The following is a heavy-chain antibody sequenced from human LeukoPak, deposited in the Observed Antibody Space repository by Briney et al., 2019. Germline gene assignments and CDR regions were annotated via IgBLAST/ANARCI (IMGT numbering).Heavy chain of an antibody. CDR3: ARGSRVWFGELLFDY. Sequence: PGGSLRLSCAASGFTFSDYYMSWIRQAPGKGLEWVSYISSSSSYTSYADSVKGRFTISRDNAKNSLYLQMNSLRAEDTAVYYCARGSRVWFGELLFDYWGQGTLVTVSS. J-gene: IGHJ4*02. CDR1: GFTFSDYY. D-gene: IGHD3-10*01. CDR2: ISSSSSYT. V-gene: IGHV3-11*06.